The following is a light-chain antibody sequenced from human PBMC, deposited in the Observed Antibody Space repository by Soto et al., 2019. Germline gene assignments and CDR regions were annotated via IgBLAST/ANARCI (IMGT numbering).Light chain of an antibody. CDR3: QQYDNWPWT. V-gene: IGKV3-15*01. CDR2: GAS. J-gene: IGKJ1*01. CDR1: QSVSSN. Sequence: EIVMTQSPATLSVSPGERATLSCRASQSVSSNLAWYQQRPGQAPRLLIYGASARATGFPARFSASGSGTEFILTISSLQSEDFAVYYCQQYDNWPWTFGRGTKVEI.